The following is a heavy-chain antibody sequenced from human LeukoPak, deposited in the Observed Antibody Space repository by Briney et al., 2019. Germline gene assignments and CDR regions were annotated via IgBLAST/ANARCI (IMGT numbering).Heavy chain of an antibody. CDR3: ARDQGYCSSTSCYVRFDP. CDR2: ISAYNGNT. CDR1: GYTFTSYG. D-gene: IGHD2-2*01. V-gene: IGHV1-18*01. J-gene: IGHJ5*02. Sequence: ASVKVSCKASGYTFTSYGISWVRQAPGQGLEWMGWISAYNGNTNYAQKLQGRVTMTTDTSTSTAYMELRSLRSDDTAVYYCARDQGYCSSTSCYVRFDPWGQGTLVTVSS.